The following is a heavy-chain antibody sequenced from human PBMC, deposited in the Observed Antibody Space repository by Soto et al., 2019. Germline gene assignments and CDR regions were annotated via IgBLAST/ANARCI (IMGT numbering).Heavy chain of an antibody. Sequence: ASVKVSCKASGYTFTSHGITWVRQAPGQGLEWMGWISTYNGNTNYAQKLQGRVTLTTDTSTSTAYMELRSLRSDDAAVYYCARGASCTSTSCYDYFHYGMDVWGQGTTVTVSS. V-gene: IGHV1-18*01. CDR2: ISTYNGNT. CDR1: GYTFTSHG. J-gene: IGHJ6*02. CDR3: ARGASCTSTSCYDYFHYGMDV. D-gene: IGHD2-2*01.